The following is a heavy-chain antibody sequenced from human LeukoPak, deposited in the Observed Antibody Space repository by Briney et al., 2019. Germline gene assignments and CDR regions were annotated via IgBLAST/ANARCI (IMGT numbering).Heavy chain of an antibody. CDR3: ARAPGSSSWLFDY. CDR1: GDSISSYY. V-gene: IGHV4-59*01. Sequence: SENLSLTCTVSGDSISSYYWSWIRQPPGKGLEWIGYIYYSGSTNYNPSLKSRVTISVDTSKNQFSLKLSSVTAADTAVYYCARAPGSSSWLFDYWGQGTLVTVSS. J-gene: IGHJ4*02. D-gene: IGHD6-13*01. CDR2: IYYSGST.